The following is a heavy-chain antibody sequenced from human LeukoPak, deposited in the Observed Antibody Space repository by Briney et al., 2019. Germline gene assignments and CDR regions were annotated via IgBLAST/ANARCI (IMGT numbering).Heavy chain of an antibody. Sequence: SSVKVSCKASGGTFSSYAISWVRQAPGQGLEWMGGIIPIFGTANYAQKFQGRVTITTDESTSTAYMELSSLRSEDTAVYYCARAAFYDDVSGSYLFPHAFDIWGQGTMLTVSS. CDR2: IIPIFGTA. CDR1: GGTFSSYA. D-gene: IGHD3-16*01. CDR3: ARAAFYDDVSGSYLFPHAFDI. V-gene: IGHV1-69*05. J-gene: IGHJ3*02.